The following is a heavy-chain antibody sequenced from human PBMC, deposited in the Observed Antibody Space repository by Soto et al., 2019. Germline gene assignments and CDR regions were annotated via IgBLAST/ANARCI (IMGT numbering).Heavy chain of an antibody. V-gene: IGHV1-18*01. J-gene: IGHJ4*02. Sequence: GESLKISCKASGYTFTSYGISWVRQAPGQGLEWMGWISAYNGNTNYAQKLQGRVTMTTDTSTSTAYMELRSLRSDDTAVYYCARAVDTAMVSVDYWGQGTLVTVSS. D-gene: IGHD5-18*01. CDR1: GYTFTSYG. CDR3: ARAVDTAMVSVDY. CDR2: ISAYNGNT.